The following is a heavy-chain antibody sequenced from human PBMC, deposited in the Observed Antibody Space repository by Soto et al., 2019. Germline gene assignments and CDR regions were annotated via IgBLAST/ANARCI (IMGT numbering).Heavy chain of an antibody. CDR1: GFTFSSYG. J-gene: IGHJ6*02. CDR2: ISYDGSNK. V-gene: IGHV3-30*03. CDR3: EGMDV. Sequence: HPVGSLRLSCAASGFTFSSYGMHWVRQAPGKGLEWVAVISYDGSNKYYADSVKGRFTISRDNSKNTLYLQMNSLRAEDTAVYYCEGMDVWGQGTTVTVSS.